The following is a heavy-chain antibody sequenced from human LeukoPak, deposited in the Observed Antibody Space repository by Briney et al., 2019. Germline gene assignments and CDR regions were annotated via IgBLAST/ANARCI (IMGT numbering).Heavy chain of an antibody. CDR3: ARSLSHLRYQLLYRSYMDV. J-gene: IGHJ6*03. V-gene: IGHV1-2*02. Sequence: GASVKASCKASGYTFTGYYMHWVRQAPGQGLEWMGWINPNSGGTNYAQKFQGRVTMTRDTSISTAYMELSRLRSDDTAVYYCARSLSHLRYQLLYRSYMDVWGKGTTVTVSS. CDR2: INPNSGGT. CDR1: GYTFTGYY. D-gene: IGHD2-2*02.